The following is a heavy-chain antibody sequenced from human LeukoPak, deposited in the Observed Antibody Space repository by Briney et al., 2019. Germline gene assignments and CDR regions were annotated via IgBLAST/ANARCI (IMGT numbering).Heavy chain of an antibody. CDR2: IYSAGTT. CDR1: GFTVSNNY. D-gene: IGHD6-19*01. Sequence: AGSLTVSSAASGFTVSNNYMSWVRQAQGKGLEWVSVIYSAGTTYYADYVKGRFTISRDNSKNTLYLQMNSLRAEDTAVYYCAREGSSGWYEFWFDPWGQGPLVPVSS. V-gene: IGHV3-66*01. J-gene: IGHJ5*02. CDR3: AREGSSGWYEFWFDP.